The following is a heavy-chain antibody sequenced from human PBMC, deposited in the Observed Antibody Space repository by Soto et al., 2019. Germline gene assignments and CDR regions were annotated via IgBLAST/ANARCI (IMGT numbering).Heavy chain of an antibody. J-gene: IGHJ5*01. D-gene: IGHD2-8*01. Sequence: SQTLSLTCAVSGGSVSTNSATWDWIKQSPSRGLEWLGRTYYRSNWYTDYAVSVKGRITISPDTSNNQLSLQLNSVTPDDTAVYYCARLIGNSWLDSWGQGTLVTVSS. CDR1: GGSVSTNSAT. V-gene: IGHV6-1*01. CDR2: TYYRSNWYT. CDR3: ARLIGNSWLDS.